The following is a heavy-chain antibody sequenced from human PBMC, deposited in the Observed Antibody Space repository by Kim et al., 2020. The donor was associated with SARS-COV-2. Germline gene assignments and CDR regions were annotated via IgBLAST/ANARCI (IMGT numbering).Heavy chain of an antibody. J-gene: IGHJ4*02. CDR1: GGSISSYY. CDR3: ARRGLGYCSGGSCYSGFDF. CDR2: IYYSGST. Sequence: SETLSLTCTVFGGSISSYYWSWIRQPPGKGLEWIGYIYYSGSTNYNPSLKSRVTISVETSKNQFSLKLSSVTAADTAVYYCARRGLGYCSGGSCYSGFDFWGQGTLVTVSS. V-gene: IGHV4-59*08. D-gene: IGHD2-15*01.